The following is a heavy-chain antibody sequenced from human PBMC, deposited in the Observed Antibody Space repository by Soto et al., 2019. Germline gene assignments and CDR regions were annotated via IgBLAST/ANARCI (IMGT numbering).Heavy chain of an antibody. D-gene: IGHD2-2*02. CDR2: INAGNGNT. J-gene: IGHJ5*02. CDR1: GYTFTSYA. V-gene: IGHV1-3*01. Sequence: ASVKVSCKASGYTFTSYAMHWVRQAPGQRLEWMGWINAGNGNTKYSQKFQGRVTITRDTSASTAYMELSSLRSEDTAVYYCARVPDCSSTSCYSPWFDPWGQATLVTVS. CDR3: ARVPDCSSTSCYSPWFDP.